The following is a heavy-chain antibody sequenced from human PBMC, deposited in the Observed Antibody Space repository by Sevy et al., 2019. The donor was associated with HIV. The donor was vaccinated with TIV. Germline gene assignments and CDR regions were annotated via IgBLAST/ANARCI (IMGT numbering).Heavy chain of an antibody. CDR3: ARQGGHVDRAFDY. CDR1: GVSISSSSYD. Sequence: SETLSLTCTVSGVSISSSSYDWGWIRQPPGKGLEWIASFFFTGSTYYNPSLKSRVTISVDTSNNQFSLKLNSVTAADTALYYCARQGGHVDRAFDYWGQGTLVTVSS. V-gene: IGHV4-39*01. CDR2: FFFTGST. J-gene: IGHJ4*02. D-gene: IGHD3-10*01.